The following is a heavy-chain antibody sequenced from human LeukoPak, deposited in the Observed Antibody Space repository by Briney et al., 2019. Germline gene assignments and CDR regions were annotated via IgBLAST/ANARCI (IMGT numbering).Heavy chain of an antibody. D-gene: IGHD3-10*01. CDR2: INHSGST. CDR3: ARGEGSGSSRYHFGY. CDR1: GGSFSGYY. J-gene: IGHJ4*02. Sequence: SETLSLTCAVYGGSFSGYYWSWIRQPPGKGLEWIGEINHSGSTNYNPSLKSRVTMSVDTSKNQFSLKLSSVTAADTAVYYCARGEGSGSSRYHFGYWGQGTLVTVSS. V-gene: IGHV4-34*01.